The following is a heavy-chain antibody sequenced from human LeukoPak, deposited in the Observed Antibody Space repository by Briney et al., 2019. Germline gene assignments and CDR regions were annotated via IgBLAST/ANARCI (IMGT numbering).Heavy chain of an antibody. J-gene: IGHJ4*02. CDR2: IYYSGST. D-gene: IGHD3-10*01. CDR3: ARYSVLLWFGEGTFDY. V-gene: IGHV4-59*01. CDR1: GGSISSYY. Sequence: PSETLSLTCTVSGGSISSYYWSWIRQPPGKGLEWIGYIYYSGSTNYNPSLKSRVTISVDTSKNQFSLKLSSVTAADTAVYYCARYSVLLWFGEGTFDYWGQGTLVTVSS.